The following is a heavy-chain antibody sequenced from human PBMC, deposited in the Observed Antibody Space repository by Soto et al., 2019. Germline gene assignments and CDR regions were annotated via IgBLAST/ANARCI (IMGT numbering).Heavy chain of an antibody. J-gene: IGHJ6*02. D-gene: IGHD3-3*01. CDR2: ISGYNGDT. Sequence: VASVKVSCKAPGYPFTRYSIRWVRQAPGQGLEWMGWISGYNGDTEYSKNFQGRLTMTIDTSTTTASMELRSLRSDDTAVYYCARASLTIFGAPYGMDVWGQGTSVTVSS. CDR3: ARASLTIFGAPYGMDV. CDR1: GYPFTRYS. V-gene: IGHV1-18*04.